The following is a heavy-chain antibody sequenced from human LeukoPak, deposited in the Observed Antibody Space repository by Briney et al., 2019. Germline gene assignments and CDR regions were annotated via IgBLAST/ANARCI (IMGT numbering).Heavy chain of an antibody. CDR3: ARNYGSGSYWFDY. CDR2: IYYSGSA. CDR1: GGSISSGDYY. V-gene: IGHV4-30-4*08. Sequence: SETLSLTCSVSGGSISSGDYYWSWIRQPPGKGLEWIGYIYYSGSAYYNPSLKSRVTISVDTSKNQFSLKLSSVTAADTAVYYCARNYGSGSYWFDYWGQGTLVTVSS. J-gene: IGHJ4*02. D-gene: IGHD3-10*01.